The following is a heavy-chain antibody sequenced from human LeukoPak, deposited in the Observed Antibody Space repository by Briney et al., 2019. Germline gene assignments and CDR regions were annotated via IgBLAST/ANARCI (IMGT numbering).Heavy chain of an antibody. CDR1: GGSISTYY. V-gene: IGHV4-59*01. D-gene: IGHD3-9*01. J-gene: IGHJ2*01. CDR2: IDYSGST. Sequence: SETLSLTCTVSGGSISTYYWSWVRQSPGKGLEWIGHIDYSGSTNYNPSLESRVAMSVDTSKKQFSLKLSSVTAADTAVYYCARGSYDILTGYRTPWVRWYFDLWGRGTLVTVSS. CDR3: ARGSYDILTGYRTPWVRWYFDL.